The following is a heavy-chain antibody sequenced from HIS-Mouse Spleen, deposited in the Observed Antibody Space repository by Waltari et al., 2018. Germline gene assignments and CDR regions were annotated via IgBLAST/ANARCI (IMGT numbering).Heavy chain of an antibody. J-gene: IGHJ2*01. Sequence: QLQLQESGPGLVKPSETLSLTRTVPGGSISSSRYYWVRIRQPPGKGLEWIGSIYYSGSTYYNPSLKSRVTISVDTSKNQFSLKLSSVTAADTAVYYCAREIPYSSSWYDWYFDLWGRGTLVTVSS. CDR2: IYYSGST. V-gene: IGHV4-39*07. CDR1: GGSISSSRYY. CDR3: AREIPYSSSWYDWYFDL. D-gene: IGHD6-13*01.